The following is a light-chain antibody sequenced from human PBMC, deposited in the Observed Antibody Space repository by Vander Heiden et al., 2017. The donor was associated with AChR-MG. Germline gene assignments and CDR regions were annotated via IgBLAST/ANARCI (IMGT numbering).Light chain of an antibody. J-gene: IGLJ3*02. CDR1: NSNIGAGFD. CDR2: TNN. V-gene: IGLV1-40*01. CDR3: QSFDSSLTAWV. Sequence: QSVLTQPPSVSGAPGQGVTIPCTGRNSNIGAGFDVRWYQQFPGTAPKLLIYTNNSRPSGVPDRFSGSKSGTSASLALTGLQAEDEADYYCQSFDSSLTAWVFGGGTKLTVL.